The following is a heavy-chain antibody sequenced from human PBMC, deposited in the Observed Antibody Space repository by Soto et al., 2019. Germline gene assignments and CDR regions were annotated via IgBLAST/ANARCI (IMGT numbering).Heavy chain of an antibody. Sequence: ASVKFSCKASGYTFTSYAMHWVRQAPVQRLEWMGWINAGNGNTKYSQKFQGRVTITRDTSASTAYMELSSLRSEDTAVYYCARDLNINDFWSGYPYWGQGTLVTVSS. CDR1: GYTFTSYA. J-gene: IGHJ4*02. CDR3: ARDLNINDFWSGYPY. CDR2: INAGNGNT. D-gene: IGHD3-3*01. V-gene: IGHV1-3*01.